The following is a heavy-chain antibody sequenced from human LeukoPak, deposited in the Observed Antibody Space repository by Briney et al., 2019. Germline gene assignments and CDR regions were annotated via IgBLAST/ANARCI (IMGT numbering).Heavy chain of an antibody. V-gene: IGHV4-4*09. J-gene: IGHJ4*02. CDR3: ARACSNTSCYLRGTFDY. Sequence: SETLSHTCTVSGGSISSYYWSWIRQPPGKGLEWIGYIYTSGSTNYNPSLKSRVTISVDRSKNQFSLKLSSVTAADTAVYYCARACSNTSCYLRGTFDYWGQGTLVTVSS. CDR1: GGSISSYY. D-gene: IGHD2-2*01. CDR2: IYTSGST.